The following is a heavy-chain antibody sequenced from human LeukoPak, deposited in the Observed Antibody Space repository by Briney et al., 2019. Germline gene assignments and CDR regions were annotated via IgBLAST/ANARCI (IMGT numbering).Heavy chain of an antibody. J-gene: IGHJ4*02. V-gene: IGHV3-30*18. CDR1: GFTFSSYG. D-gene: IGHD6-13*01. CDR2: ISYDGSNK. CDR3: AKVRSIATAGIGAADY. Sequence: PGGSLRLSCAASGFTFSSYGMHWVRQAPGKGLEWVAVISYDGSNKYYADSVKGRFTISRDNSKNTLYLQMNSLRAEDTAVYYCAKVRSIATAGIGAADYWGQGTLVTVSS.